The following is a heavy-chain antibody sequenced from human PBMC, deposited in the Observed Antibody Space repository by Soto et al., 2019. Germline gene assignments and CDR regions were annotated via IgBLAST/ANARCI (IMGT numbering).Heavy chain of an antibody. Sequence: VGALRLSCAASGFTFSSYGMHWVRQAPGKGLEWVAVIWYDGSNKYYADPVKGRFTISRDNSKNTLYLQMNSLRAEDTAVYYCARDYSDYGGNSAYYYYGMDVWGQGTTVTVSS. V-gene: IGHV3-33*01. J-gene: IGHJ6*02. CDR3: ARDYSDYGGNSAYYYYGMDV. CDR2: IWYDGSNK. CDR1: GFTFSSYG. D-gene: IGHD4-17*01.